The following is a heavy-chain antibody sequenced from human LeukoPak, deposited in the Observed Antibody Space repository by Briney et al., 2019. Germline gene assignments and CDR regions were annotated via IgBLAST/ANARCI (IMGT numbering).Heavy chain of an antibody. CDR1: GFTFSDYY. Sequence: GGSLRLSCAASGFTFSDYYMSWIRQAPGKGLEWISYISFRSGNTNNADSVKGRFTISRDNAKNSLYLQMNSLRAEDTAVYYCARDRSGYLYFDYWGQGTLVTVSS. V-gene: IGHV3-11*06. CDR3: ARDRSGYLYFDY. D-gene: IGHD5-12*01. CDR2: ISFRSGNT. J-gene: IGHJ4*02.